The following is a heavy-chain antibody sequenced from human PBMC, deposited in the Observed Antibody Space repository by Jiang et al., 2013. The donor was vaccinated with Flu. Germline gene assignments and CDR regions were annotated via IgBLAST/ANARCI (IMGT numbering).Heavy chain of an antibody. CDR1: GGSISSYY. CDR2: IYYSGST. V-gene: IGHV4-59*01. CDR3: ARDYGNNWFDP. Sequence: LLKPSETLSLTCTVSGGSISSYYWSWIRQPPGKGLEWIGYIYYSGSTNYNPSLKSRVTISVDTSKNQFSLKLSSVTAADTAVYYCARDYGNNWFDPWGQGTLVTVSS. J-gene: IGHJ5*02. D-gene: IGHD3-10*01.